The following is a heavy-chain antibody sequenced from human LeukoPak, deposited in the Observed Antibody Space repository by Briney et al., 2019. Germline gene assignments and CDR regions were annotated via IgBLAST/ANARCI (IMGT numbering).Heavy chain of an antibody. CDR2: FDPEDGET. J-gene: IGHJ4*02. Sequence: GASVKVSCKVSGYTLTELSMHWVRQAPGKGLEWMGGFDPEDGETIYAQKFQGRVTMTEDTSTDTDYMELSSLRSEDTAVYYCATGGIKMNYYGSGSYYDYWGQGTLVTVSS. D-gene: IGHD3-10*01. V-gene: IGHV1-24*01. CDR1: GYTLTELS. CDR3: ATGGIKMNYYGSGSYYDY.